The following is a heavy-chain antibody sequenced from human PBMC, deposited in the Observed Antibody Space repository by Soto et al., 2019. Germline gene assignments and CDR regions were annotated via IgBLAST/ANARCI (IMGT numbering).Heavy chain of an antibody. CDR3: ARDGWVMITFGGVIVIGYFDY. D-gene: IGHD3-16*02. CDR2: ISYDGSNK. Sequence: QVQLVESGGGVVQPGRSLRLSCAASGFTFSSYAMHWVRQAPGKGLEWVAVISYDGSNKYYADSVKGRFTISRDNSKNTLYLQMNSLRAEDTAVYYCARDGWVMITFGGVIVIGYFDYWGQGTLVTVSS. J-gene: IGHJ4*02. V-gene: IGHV3-30-3*01. CDR1: GFTFSSYA.